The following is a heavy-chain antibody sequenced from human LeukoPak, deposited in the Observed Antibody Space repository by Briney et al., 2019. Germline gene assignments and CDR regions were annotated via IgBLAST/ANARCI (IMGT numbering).Heavy chain of an antibody. V-gene: IGHV3-30-3*01. CDR2: ISYGGSNK. Sequence: GGSLRLSCAASGFTFSSYAMHWVRQAPGKGLEWVAVISYGGSNKYYADSVKGRFTISRDNSKNTLCLQMNSLRAEDTAVYYCARDGLLGYFDYWGQGTLVTVSS. CDR1: GFTFSSYA. CDR3: ARDGLLGYFDY. D-gene: IGHD2-8*02. J-gene: IGHJ4*02.